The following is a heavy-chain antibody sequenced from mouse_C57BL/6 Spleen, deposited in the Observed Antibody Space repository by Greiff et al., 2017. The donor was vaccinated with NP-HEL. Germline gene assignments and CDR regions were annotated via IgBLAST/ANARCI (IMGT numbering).Heavy chain of an antibody. Sequence: VQLKQSGPELVKPGASVKMSCKASGYTFTDYNMHWVKQSHGKSLEWIGYINPNNGGTSYNQKFKGKATLTVNKSSSTAYMELRSLTSEDSAVYACARKGVTGVGFDYWGQGTTLTVSS. J-gene: IGHJ2*01. CDR3: ARKGVTGVGFDY. V-gene: IGHV1-22*01. D-gene: IGHD4-1*01. CDR2: INPNNGGT. CDR1: GYTFTDYN.